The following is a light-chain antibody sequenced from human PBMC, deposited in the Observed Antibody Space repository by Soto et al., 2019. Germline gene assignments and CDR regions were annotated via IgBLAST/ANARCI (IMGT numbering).Light chain of an antibody. V-gene: IGKV3-15*01. CDR1: QSVSRH. CDR2: GAS. J-gene: IGKJ1*01. Sequence: EIVMTQSPATLSVSPGERATLSCRASQSVSRHLAWYQQKPGQAPRLLSYGASIRATGIPPRFSGSGSGTDFTLTISSLKSEDFAVYYCQKYNYWPLAFGQGTKVDIK. CDR3: QKYNYWPLA.